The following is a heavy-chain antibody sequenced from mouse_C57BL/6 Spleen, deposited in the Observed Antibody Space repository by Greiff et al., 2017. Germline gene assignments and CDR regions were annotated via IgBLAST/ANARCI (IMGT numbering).Heavy chain of an antibody. J-gene: IGHJ3*01. CDR2: IDPSDSYT. CDR1: GYTFTSYW. D-gene: IGHD2-5*01. Sequence: QVQLQQPGAELVRPGTSVKLSCKASGYTFTSYWMHWVKQRPGQGLEWIGVIDPSDSYTNYNQKFKGKATLTVDTSSSTAYMQLSSLTSEDSAVYYCARWENPYYSNYVWFAYWGQGTLVTVSA. CDR3: ARWENPYYSNYVWFAY. V-gene: IGHV1-59*01.